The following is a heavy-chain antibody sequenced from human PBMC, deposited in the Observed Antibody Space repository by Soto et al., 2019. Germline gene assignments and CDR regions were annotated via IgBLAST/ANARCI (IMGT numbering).Heavy chain of an antibody. D-gene: IGHD6-6*01. CDR1: GGSISSSSYY. CDR3: AAPPRY. CDR2: IYYSGNT. Sequence: SETLSLTCTVSGGSISSSSYYWGWIRQPPGKGLEWIGYIYYSGNTNYNPSLRSRVTISIDTSKNQFSLKLTSVTAADTAVYYCAAPPRYWGQGTQVTVSS. V-gene: IGHV4-61*05. J-gene: IGHJ4*02.